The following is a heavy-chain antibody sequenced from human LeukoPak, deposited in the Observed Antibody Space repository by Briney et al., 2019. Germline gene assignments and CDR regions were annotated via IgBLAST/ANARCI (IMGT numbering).Heavy chain of an antibody. CDR1: GLTFSSYW. Sequence: GGSLRLSCAASGLTFSSYWMHWVRQAPGKGLEWVANIKQDGNEKYYVDSVRGRFTISRDNAKNSLYLQMNSLRAEDTAVYYCARDSGYGMDVWGQGTTVTVSS. CDR2: IKQDGNEK. CDR3: ARDSGYGMDV. V-gene: IGHV3-7*01. J-gene: IGHJ6*02. D-gene: IGHD1-1*01.